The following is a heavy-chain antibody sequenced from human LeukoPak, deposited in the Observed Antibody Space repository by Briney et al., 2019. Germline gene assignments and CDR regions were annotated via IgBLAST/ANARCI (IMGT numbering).Heavy chain of an antibody. CDR3: SRHGAGWEGRDY. V-gene: IGHV3-73*01. CDR2: VDRPAKSYAT. J-gene: IGHJ4*02. CDR1: GFTLSGSA. Sequence: PGGSLRLSCAASGFTLSGSAIHWVRQASGKGLEWVGLVDRPAKSYATAYGASVGGRFTISRDDSKNTAYLQMDSLKTEDTAVYFCSRHGAGWEGRDYWGQGTLVTVSS. D-gene: IGHD1-26*01.